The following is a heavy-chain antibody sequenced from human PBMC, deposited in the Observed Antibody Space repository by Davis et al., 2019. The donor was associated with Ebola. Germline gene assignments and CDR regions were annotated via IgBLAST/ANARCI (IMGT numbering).Heavy chain of an antibody. Sequence: GESLKISCKGSSFLFPSYWIGWVRQMPGKGLEWMGIIYPGDSDTRYSPSFQGQVTISADKSISTAYLQWNSLKASDTAIYYCARGTNGYNPGGYFDSWGQGTLVTVSS. CDR2: IYPGDSDT. V-gene: IGHV5-51*01. D-gene: IGHD5-24*01. CDR1: SFLFPSYW. J-gene: IGHJ4*02. CDR3: ARGTNGYNPGGYFDS.